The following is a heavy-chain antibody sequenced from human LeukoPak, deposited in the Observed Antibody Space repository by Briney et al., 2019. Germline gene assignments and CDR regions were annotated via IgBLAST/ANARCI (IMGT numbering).Heavy chain of an antibody. Sequence: GASVKVSCKASEDTFTSFYMHWVRQAPGQGLEWMGWINPNTGDTKYAQNFLGRVTMTRDTTISTAYMELTRLTFDDTAVYYCASYPRYVSSPPFDYWGQGTLVTVSS. CDR2: INPNTGDT. CDR1: EDTFTSFY. V-gene: IGHV1-2*02. J-gene: IGHJ4*02. D-gene: IGHD2-15*01. CDR3: ASYPRYVSSPPFDY.